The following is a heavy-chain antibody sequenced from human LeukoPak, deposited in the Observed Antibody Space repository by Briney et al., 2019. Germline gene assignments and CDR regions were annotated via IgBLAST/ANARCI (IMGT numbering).Heavy chain of an antibody. CDR2: ISSTSNYR. J-gene: IGHJ4*02. CDR3: ARESSGRSGPM. CDR1: GFTFDDSV. Sequence: PGGSLRLSCAASGFTFDDSVMSWVRQAPGKGLEWVSLISSTSNYRYYTDSVKGRFTISRDDAKDSVYLQMNSLTTEDTAVYYCARESSGRSGPMWGQGTLVIVSS. V-gene: IGHV3-21*01. D-gene: IGHD3-3*01.